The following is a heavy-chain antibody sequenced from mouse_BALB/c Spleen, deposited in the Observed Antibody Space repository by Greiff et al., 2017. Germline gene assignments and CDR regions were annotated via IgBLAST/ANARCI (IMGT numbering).Heavy chain of an antibody. CDR2: ISYDGSN. CDR1: GYSITSGYY. V-gene: IGHV3-6*02. CDR3: ASYSFDV. J-gene: IGHJ1*01. Sequence: DVKLVESGPGLVKPSQSLSLTCSVTGYSITSGYYWNWIRQFPGNKLEWMGYISYDGSNNYNPSLKNRISTTRDTSKNQFFLKLNSVTTEDTATYYCASYSFDVWGAGTTVTVSS.